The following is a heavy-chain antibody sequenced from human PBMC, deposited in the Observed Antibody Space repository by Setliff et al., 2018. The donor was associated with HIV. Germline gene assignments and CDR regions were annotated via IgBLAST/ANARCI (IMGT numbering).Heavy chain of an antibody. J-gene: IGHJ4*02. CDR2: IYCSGTT. CDR3: ASTRRGDYAD. Sequence: SWIRQHPGKGLEWIGYIYCSGTTYYNPSLKSRITISVDTSKNQFSLKLSSVTAADTAVYYCASTRRGDYADWGQGTLVTVSS. D-gene: IGHD4-17*01. V-gene: IGHV4-31*02.